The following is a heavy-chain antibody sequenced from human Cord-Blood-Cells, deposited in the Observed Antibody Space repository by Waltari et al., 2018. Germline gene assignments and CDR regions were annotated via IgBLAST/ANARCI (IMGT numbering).Heavy chain of an antibody. D-gene: IGHD6-6*01. Sequence: QVQLQQWGAGLLKPSETLSLTCAVYGGSFSGYYWRWIRQPPGKGLEWIGEINHSGSTNYNPTLKSRVTISVDTSKNQFSLKLSSVTAADTAVYYCARSCTGIAARPDYFDYWGQGTLVTVSS. CDR1: GGSFSGYY. CDR2: INHSGST. CDR3: ARSCTGIAARPDYFDY. V-gene: IGHV4-34*01. J-gene: IGHJ4*02.